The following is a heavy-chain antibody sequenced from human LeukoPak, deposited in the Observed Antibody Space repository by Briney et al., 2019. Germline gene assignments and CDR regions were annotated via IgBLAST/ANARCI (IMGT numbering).Heavy chain of an antibody. Sequence: PSETLSLTCAVYGGSFSGYYWSWIRQPPGKGLEWIGEINHSGSTNYNPSLKSRVTISVDTSKNQFSLKLSSVTAADTAVYYCARGDGVVRGVIITKGKYYFDYWGQGTLVTVSS. CDR2: INHSGST. CDR1: GGSFSGYY. J-gene: IGHJ4*02. D-gene: IGHD3-10*01. V-gene: IGHV4-34*01. CDR3: ARGDGVVRGVIITKGKYYFDY.